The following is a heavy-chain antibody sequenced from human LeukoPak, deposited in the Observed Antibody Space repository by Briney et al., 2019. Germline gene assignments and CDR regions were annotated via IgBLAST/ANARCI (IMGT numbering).Heavy chain of an antibody. CDR3: ARYISSPTQYFDS. J-gene: IGHJ4*02. V-gene: IGHV4-59*01. Sequence: SETLSLTCTVSGGSISSYYWSWIRQPPGKGLEWIGYIFYSGNTNYNPSLKSRVTISVDTSKNQLSLKLSSVTAADTAVYYCARYISSPTQYFDSWGQGTLVTVSS. D-gene: IGHD6-6*01. CDR2: IFYSGNT. CDR1: GGSISSYY.